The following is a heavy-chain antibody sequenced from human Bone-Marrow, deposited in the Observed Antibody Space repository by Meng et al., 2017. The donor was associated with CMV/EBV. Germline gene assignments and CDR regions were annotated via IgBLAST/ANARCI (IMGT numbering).Heavy chain of an antibody. V-gene: IGHV3-74*01. D-gene: IGHD3-22*01. CDR2: INSDGSST. J-gene: IGHJ6*01. Sequence: GESLKISCAASGFTFSSYWMHWVRQAPGKGLVWVSRINSDGSSTSYADSVKGRFTISRDNAKNTLYLQMNSLRAEDTAVYYCARDTYYYDSSGYFPLYYYYYGMDVWGQGTTVAGYS. CDR1: GFTFSSYW. CDR3: ARDTYYYDSSGYFPLYYYYYGMDV.